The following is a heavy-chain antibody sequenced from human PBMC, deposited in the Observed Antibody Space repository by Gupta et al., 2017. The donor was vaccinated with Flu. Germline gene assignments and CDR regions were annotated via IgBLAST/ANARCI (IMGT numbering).Heavy chain of an antibody. V-gene: IGHV3-33*01. J-gene: IGHJ4*02. Sequence: GMHWVRQAPGKGLEWVAVIWYDGSNKYYADSVKGRFTISRDNSKNTLYLQMNSLRAEDTAVYYCARDYCSGGSCYSGNFDYWGQGTLVTVSS. CDR3: ARDYCSGGSCYSGNFDY. CDR1: G. CDR2: IWYDGSNK. D-gene: IGHD2-15*01.